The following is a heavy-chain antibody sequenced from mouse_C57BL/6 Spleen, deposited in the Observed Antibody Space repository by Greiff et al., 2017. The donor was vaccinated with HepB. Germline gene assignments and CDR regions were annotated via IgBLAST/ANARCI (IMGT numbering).Heavy chain of an antibody. CDR1: GYTFTSYW. J-gene: IGHJ2*01. V-gene: IGHV1-55*01. CDR2: IYPGSGST. D-gene: IGHD2-5*01. CDR3: ATYYSNLGYFDY. Sequence: QVQLQQSGAELVKPGASVKMSCKASGYTFTSYWITWVKQRPGQGLEWIGDIYPGSGSTNYNEKFKSKATLTVDTSSSTAYMQLSSLTSEDSAVYYCATYYSNLGYFDYWGQGTTLTVSS.